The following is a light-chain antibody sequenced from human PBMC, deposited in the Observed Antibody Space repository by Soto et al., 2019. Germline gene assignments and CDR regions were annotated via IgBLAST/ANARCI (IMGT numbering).Light chain of an antibody. V-gene: IGKV3-20*01. CDR1: QSVSFY. J-gene: IGKJ1*01. Sequence: EIVLTQPPGSLSLSPGERATLSCRASQSVSFYLAWYQQKPGQAPRLLISDASSRATDVPDRFSGSGSGTDFSLTISRLEPEDFAVYYCQQYGDSPVTFGQGTKVDIK. CDR2: DAS. CDR3: QQYGDSPVT.